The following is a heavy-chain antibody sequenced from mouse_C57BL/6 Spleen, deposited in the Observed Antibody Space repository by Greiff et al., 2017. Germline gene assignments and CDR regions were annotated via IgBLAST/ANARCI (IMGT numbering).Heavy chain of an antibody. CDR3: ARNPLYGKMYAMDY. Sequence: VMLVESGPGLVAPSQSLSITCTVSGFSLTSYAISWVRQPPGKGLEWLGVIWTGGGTNYNSALKSRLSISKDNSKSQVFLKMNSLQTDDTARYYCARNPLYGKMYAMDYWGQGTSVTVSS. CDR2: IWTGGGT. J-gene: IGHJ4*01. CDR1: GFSLTSYA. D-gene: IGHD1-1*01. V-gene: IGHV2-9-1*01.